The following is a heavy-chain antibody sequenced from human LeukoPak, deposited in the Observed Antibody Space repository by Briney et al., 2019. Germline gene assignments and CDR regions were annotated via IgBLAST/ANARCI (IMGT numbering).Heavy chain of an antibody. Sequence: PSETLSLTCTVSGGSISSGSYYWSWIRQPAGKGLEWIGRIYTSGSTNYNPSLKSRVTISVDTSKNQFSLKLSSVTAADTAVYYCARDGPEYYDILTGYAPVWFDPWGQGTLVPVSS. CDR2: IYTSGST. D-gene: IGHD3-9*01. CDR3: ARDGPEYYDILTGYAPVWFDP. V-gene: IGHV4-61*02. J-gene: IGHJ5*02. CDR1: GGSISSGSYY.